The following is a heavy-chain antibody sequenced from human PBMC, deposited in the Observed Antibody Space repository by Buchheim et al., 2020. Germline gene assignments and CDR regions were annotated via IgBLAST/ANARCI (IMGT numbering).Heavy chain of an antibody. Sequence: QVQLVQSGAEVKKPGASVKVSCKASGYTFTSYGISWVRQAPGQGLEWMGWISAYTGNTNYEQKLQGRVTMTTDTSTSRAYMELRSLRSDDTAVYYCARDLLAEGFPARVVVAATDYWGQGTL. V-gene: IGHV1-18*01. D-gene: IGHD2-15*01. CDR1: GYTFTSYG. CDR3: ARDLLAEGFPARVVVAATDY. CDR2: ISAYTGNT. J-gene: IGHJ4*02.